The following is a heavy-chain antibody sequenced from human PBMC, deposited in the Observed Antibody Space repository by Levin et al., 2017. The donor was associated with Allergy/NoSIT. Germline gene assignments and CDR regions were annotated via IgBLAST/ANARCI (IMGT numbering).Heavy chain of an antibody. J-gene: IGHJ4*02. Sequence: GGSLRLSCKASGYTFTSYYMHWVRQAPGQGLEWMGIINPSGGSTSYAQKFQGRVTMTRDTSTSTVYMELSSLRSEDTAVYYCASGSVESFDYWGQGTLVTVSS. D-gene: IGHD3-10*01. V-gene: IGHV1-46*01. CDR3: ASGSVESFDY. CDR2: INPSGGST. CDR1: GYTFTSYY.